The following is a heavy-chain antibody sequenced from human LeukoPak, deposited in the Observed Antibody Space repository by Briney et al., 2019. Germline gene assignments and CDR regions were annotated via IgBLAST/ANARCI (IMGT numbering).Heavy chain of an antibody. J-gene: IGHJ5*02. V-gene: IGHV3-66*01. CDR3: ARETSVVAATPFFLRDNWFDP. Sequence: GGSLRLSCAASGFTVSSNYMSWVRQAPGKGLEWVSVIYSGGSTYYADSVKGRFTISRDNSKNTLYLQMNSLRAEDTAVYYCARETSVVAATPFFLRDNWFDPWGQGTLVTVSS. D-gene: IGHD2-15*01. CDR2: IYSGGST. CDR1: GFTVSSNY.